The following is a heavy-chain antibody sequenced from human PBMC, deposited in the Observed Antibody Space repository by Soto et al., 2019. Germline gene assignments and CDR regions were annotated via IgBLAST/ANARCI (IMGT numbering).Heavy chain of an antibody. Sequence: QVQLQESGPGLVKPSETLSLTCTVSGGSISSYYWSWIRQPPGKGLEWIGYIYYSGSTNYNPSLKSRVSISVDTSKNQFSLKLSSVTAADTAVYYCARRYDGNFDYWGQGTLVTVSS. J-gene: IGHJ4*02. CDR3: ARRYDGNFDY. D-gene: IGHD1-26*01. V-gene: IGHV4-59*01. CDR1: GGSISSYY. CDR2: IYYSGST.